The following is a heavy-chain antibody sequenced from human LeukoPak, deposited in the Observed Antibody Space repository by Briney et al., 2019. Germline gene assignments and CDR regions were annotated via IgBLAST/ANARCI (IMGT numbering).Heavy chain of an antibody. V-gene: IGHV3-7*01. CDR1: GFTFSSYW. Sequence: PGGSLRLSCAASGFTFSSYWMSWVRQAPGKGLEWVANIKQDGSEKYYVDPVKGRFTISRDNAKNSLYLQMNSLRAEDTAVYYCARGHDFWSGYYNWFDPWGQGTLVTVSS. J-gene: IGHJ5*02. CDR3: ARGHDFWSGYYNWFDP. D-gene: IGHD3-3*01. CDR2: IKQDGSEK.